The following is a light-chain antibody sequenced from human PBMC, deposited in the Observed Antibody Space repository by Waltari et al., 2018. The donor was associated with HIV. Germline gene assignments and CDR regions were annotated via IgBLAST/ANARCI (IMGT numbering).Light chain of an antibody. J-gene: IGLJ1*01. V-gene: IGLV2-14*03. CDR3: SSDTSSSTYV. CDR2: DVS. Sequence: QSALTQPASVSGSPGQSITISCTGTSNDVGSSKYVSWHQQHPGEAPKLIIHDVSDRPSGISNRFSGSKSGNTASLTISGLQTEDEADYYCSSDTSSSTYVFGTGTRVTVL. CDR1: SNDVGSSKY.